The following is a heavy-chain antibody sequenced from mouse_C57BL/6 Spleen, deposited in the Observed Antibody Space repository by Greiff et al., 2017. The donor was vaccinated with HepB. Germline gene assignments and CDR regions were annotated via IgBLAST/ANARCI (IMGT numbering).Heavy chain of an antibody. CDR1: GFNIKDYY. CDR3: TLIYYYGSSPHFDY. J-gene: IGHJ2*01. V-gene: IGHV14-1*01. D-gene: IGHD1-1*01. CDR2: IDPEDGDT. Sequence: EVQLQQSGAELVRPGASVKLSCTASGFNIKDYYMHWVKQRPEQGLEWIGRIDPEDGDTEYAPKFQGKATMTADTSSNTAYLQLRSLTSEDTAVYYCTLIYYYGSSPHFDYWGQGTTLTVAS.